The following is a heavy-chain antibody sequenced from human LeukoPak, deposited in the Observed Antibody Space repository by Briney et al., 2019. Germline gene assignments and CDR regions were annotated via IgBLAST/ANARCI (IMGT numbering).Heavy chain of an antibody. CDR3: ARERITMVRGVIITAEGLDY. CDR1: GYTFTSYG. Sequence: ASVKVSCKASGYTFTSYGISWARQAPGQGLEWMGWISAYNGNTNYAQKLQGRVTMTTDTSTSTAYMELRSLRSDDTAVYYCARERITMVRGVIITAEGLDYWGQGTLVTVSS. V-gene: IGHV1-18*01. J-gene: IGHJ4*02. CDR2: ISAYNGNT. D-gene: IGHD3-10*01.